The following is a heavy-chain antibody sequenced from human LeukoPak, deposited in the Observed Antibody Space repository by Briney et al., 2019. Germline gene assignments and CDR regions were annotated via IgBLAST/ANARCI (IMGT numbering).Heavy chain of an antibody. J-gene: IGHJ5*02. CDR3: ARHSSSGYYFRRWFDP. V-gene: IGHV4-39*01. Sequence: SETLSLTCTVPGGSISSSSYYWGWIRQPPGKGLEWIVSIYYSGSTYYNPSLKSRVTISVNTSKNQFSLKLSSVTAADTAVYYCARHSSSGYYFRRWFDPWGQGTLVTVSS. CDR2: IYYSGST. D-gene: IGHD3-22*01. CDR1: GGSISSSSYY.